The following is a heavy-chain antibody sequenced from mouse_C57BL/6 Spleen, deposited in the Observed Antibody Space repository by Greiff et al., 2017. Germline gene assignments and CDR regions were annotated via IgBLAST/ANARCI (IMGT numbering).Heavy chain of an antibody. J-gene: IGHJ3*01. CDR3: ASGEEDGAWFAY. CDR2: IDPNSGGT. D-gene: IGHD2-3*01. CDR1: GYTFTGYW. Sequence: QVQLQQPGAELVKPGASVKLSCKASGYTFTGYWMHWVKQRPGRGLEWIGRIDPNSGGTKYNEKFKSKATLTVDKPSSTAYMQLSSLTSEDAAVYYGASGEEDGAWFAYWGQGTLVTVSA. V-gene: IGHV1-72*01.